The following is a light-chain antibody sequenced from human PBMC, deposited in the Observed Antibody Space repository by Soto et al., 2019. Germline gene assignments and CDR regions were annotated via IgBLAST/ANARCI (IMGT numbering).Light chain of an antibody. V-gene: IGLV2-8*01. J-gene: IGLJ2*01. CDR3: SSYAGNDRLGV. Sequence: QSALTQPPSASGSPGQSVTISCTGTSSDVGGYGYVSWYQQHPGKAPKLIIYEVTERPSGVPDRFSGSKSGNTASLTVSGLQSEDEANYYCSSYAGNDRLGVFGGGTKLTVL. CDR2: EVT. CDR1: SSDVGGYGY.